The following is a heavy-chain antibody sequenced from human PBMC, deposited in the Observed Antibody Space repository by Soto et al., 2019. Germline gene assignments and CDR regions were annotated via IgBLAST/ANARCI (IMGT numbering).Heavy chain of an antibody. V-gene: IGHV4-30-4*08. CDR3: SRTCRDYFDF. J-gene: IGHJ4*02. Sequence: SETLSLTCTVSGGAISSGGYYWSWIRQHPGKGLEWIGYIYYIGNTYYNPSLKSRVTISIDTSKIQFSLMLSSLTPAASSVYYCSRTCRDYFDFWGQGTLVPVAS. CDR1: GGAISSGGYY. CDR2: IYYIGNT.